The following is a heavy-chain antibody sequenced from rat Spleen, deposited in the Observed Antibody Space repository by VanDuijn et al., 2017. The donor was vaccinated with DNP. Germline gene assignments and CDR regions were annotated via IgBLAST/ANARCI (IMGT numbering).Heavy chain of an antibody. CDR3: ARHDYDRPNDFYGMDV. J-gene: IGHJ4*01. CDR2: ISFDGRST. D-gene: IGHD1-12*01. V-gene: IGHV5-7*01. Sequence: EVLLVESGGGLVQPGRSLKLSCVASGFTFSDHNMAWVRQAPKKGLEWVATISFDGRSTFYRDSVRGRVTISRENAKSVLFLEMGSLRSEDTATYYCARHDYDRPNDFYGMDVWGQGTSVIVSS. CDR1: GFTFSDHN.